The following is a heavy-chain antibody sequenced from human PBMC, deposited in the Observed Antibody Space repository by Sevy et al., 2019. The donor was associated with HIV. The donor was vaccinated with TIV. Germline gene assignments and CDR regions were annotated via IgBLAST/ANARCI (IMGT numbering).Heavy chain of an antibody. CDR2: INHSGST. CDR1: GASFSGYY. D-gene: IGHD3-3*01. V-gene: IGHV4-34*01. CDR3: AGRKWSGYDWYYYYGMDV. Sequence: SETLSLTCAVYGASFSGYYCSWIRQPPGKGLEWIGEINHSGSTNYNPSLKSRVTISIDTSKNQFSLKLRSVTAADTAADYCAGRKWSGYDWYYYYGMDVWGQGTTVTVSS. J-gene: IGHJ6*02.